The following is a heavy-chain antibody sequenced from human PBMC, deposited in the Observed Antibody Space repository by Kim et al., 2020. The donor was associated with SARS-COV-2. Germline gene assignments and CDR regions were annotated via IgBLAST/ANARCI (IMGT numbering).Heavy chain of an antibody. CDR2: KYYRSKWYN. J-gene: IGHJ6*02. D-gene: IGHD3-10*01. Sequence: GLGWLGSKYYRSKWYNDYAVSVKSRITINPDTSKNQFSLQLNSVTPEDTAVYYCARRYGSGSYYVGMDVWGQGTTVTVSS. CDR3: ARRYGSGSYYVGMDV. V-gene: IGHV6-1*01.